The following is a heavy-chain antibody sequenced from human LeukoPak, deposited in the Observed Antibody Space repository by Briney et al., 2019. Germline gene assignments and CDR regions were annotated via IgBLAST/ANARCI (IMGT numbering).Heavy chain of an antibody. J-gene: IGHJ4*02. CDR3: ANWYYYENGAYWC. Sequence: GGSLRLSCAASGFTFSSYAMYWVRQAQGKGLEWASAITDSGNTFYADSVKGRFTISRDNSRNTLYLQMNSLRAEDTALYYCANWYYYENGAYWCWGQGTLVTVSS. D-gene: IGHD3-22*01. V-gene: IGHV3-23*01. CDR1: GFTFSSYA. CDR2: ITDSGNT.